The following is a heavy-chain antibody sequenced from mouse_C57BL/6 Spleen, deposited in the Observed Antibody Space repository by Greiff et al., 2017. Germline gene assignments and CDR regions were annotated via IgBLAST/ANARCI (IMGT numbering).Heavy chain of an antibody. Sequence: VQLKESGPELVKPGASVKIPCKASGYTFTDYNMDWVKQSHGKSLEWIGDINPNNGGTIYNQKFKGKATLTVDKSSSTAYMELRSLTSEDTAVYYCARTYRTVAPFAYWGQGTLVTVSA. CDR3: ARTYRTVAPFAY. CDR1: GYTFTDYN. V-gene: IGHV1-18*01. J-gene: IGHJ3*01. D-gene: IGHD1-1*01. CDR2: INPNNGGT.